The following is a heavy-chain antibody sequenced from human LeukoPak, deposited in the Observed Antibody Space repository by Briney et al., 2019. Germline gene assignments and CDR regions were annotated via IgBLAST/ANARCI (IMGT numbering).Heavy chain of an antibody. CDR1: GFAFSSYT. V-gene: IGHV3-21*01. J-gene: IGHJ4*02. D-gene: IGHD6-19*01. CDR2: ITSRGTHI. Sequence: PGGSLRLSCAASGFAFSSYTIKWVRQAPGKGLEWVSAITSRGTHIYNADSVKGRFTISRDNSKNTLYLQMNSLRAEDTAVYYCAKDQGSLMYSSGWYYFDYWGKGTLVTVSS. CDR3: AKDQGSLMYSSGWYYFDY.